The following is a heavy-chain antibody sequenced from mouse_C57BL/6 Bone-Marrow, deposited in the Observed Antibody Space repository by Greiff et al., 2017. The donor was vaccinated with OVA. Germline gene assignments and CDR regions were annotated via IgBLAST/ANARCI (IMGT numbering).Heavy chain of an antibody. D-gene: IGHD1-1*01. V-gene: IGHV1-5*01. J-gene: IGHJ4*01. CDR1: GYTFTSYW. Sequence: VQLQQSGTVLARPGASVKMSCKTSGYTFTSYWMHWVKQRPGQGLEWIGAIYPGNSDTSYNQKFKGKAKLTAVTSASTAYMELSSLTNEDSAVYYCTRRFYYYGSSYSYAMDYWGQGTSVTVSS. CDR2: IYPGNSDT. CDR3: TRRFYYYGSSYSYAMDY.